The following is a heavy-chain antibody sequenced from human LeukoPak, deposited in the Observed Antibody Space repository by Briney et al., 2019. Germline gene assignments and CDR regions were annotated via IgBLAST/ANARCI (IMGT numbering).Heavy chain of an antibody. CDR2: INVGNGNT. CDR3: VRISSDAFDI. D-gene: IGHD2-15*01. V-gene: IGHV1-3*01. CDR1: GYTFTSYA. J-gene: IGHJ3*02. Sequence: GASVKVSCKASGYTFTSYAMHWVRQAPGQRLEWMGWINVGNGNTKYSQKFQRRVTITRDTSASTAYMELSSLRSEDTAVYYCVRISSDAFDIWGQGTMVTVSS.